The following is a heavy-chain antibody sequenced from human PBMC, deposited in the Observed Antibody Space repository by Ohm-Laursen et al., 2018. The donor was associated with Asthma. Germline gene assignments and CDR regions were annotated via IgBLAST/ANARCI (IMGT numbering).Heavy chain of an antibody. CDR1: GFTFSSYG. Sequence: SLRLSCAASGFTFSSYGMHWVRQAPGKGLEWVAVIWYDGSNKYYADSVKGRFTISRDNSKNTLYLQMNSLRAEDTAVYYCARWGYSGYDYVMLWRGSVDEDKVFDYWGQGTLVTVSS. V-gene: IGHV3-33*01. J-gene: IGHJ4*02. CDR3: ARWGYSGYDYVMLWRGSVDEDKVFDY. CDR2: IWYDGSNK. D-gene: IGHD5-12*01.